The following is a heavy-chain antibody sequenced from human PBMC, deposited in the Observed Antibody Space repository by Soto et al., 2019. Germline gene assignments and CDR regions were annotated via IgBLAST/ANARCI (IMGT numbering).Heavy chain of an antibody. V-gene: IGHV3-53*01. D-gene: IGHD5-18*01. CDR1: GFSVSATS. Sequence: PGGSLRLSCVVSGFSVSATSIFWVRQATGKGLEWVSLMHRGGTTDNADSVKGRFTTSRDKSKNTLYLHMNGLRVEDTAVYYRASVHTTLVDNFVCWGPGTLVTASS. CDR2: MHRGGTT. J-gene: IGHJ4*02. CDR3: ASVHTTLVDNFVC.